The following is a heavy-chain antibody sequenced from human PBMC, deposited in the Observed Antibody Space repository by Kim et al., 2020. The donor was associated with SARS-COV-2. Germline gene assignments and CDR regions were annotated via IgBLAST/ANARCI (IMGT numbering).Heavy chain of an antibody. D-gene: IGHD6-13*01. J-gene: IGHJ4*02. Sequence: ASVKVSCKASGYTFTSFGITWLRQAPGQGLEWMGWVSAYNGNVNYAQNYQGRVTMTADTSTSIAYMDLTGLRSDDTAVFYCVRALGDSSSWFMDYWGQGTLVTVSS. V-gene: IGHV1-18*01. CDR3: VRALGDSSSWFMDY. CDR1: GYTFTSFG. CDR2: VSAYNGNV.